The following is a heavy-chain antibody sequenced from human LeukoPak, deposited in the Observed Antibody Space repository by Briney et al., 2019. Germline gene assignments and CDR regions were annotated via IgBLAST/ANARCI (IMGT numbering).Heavy chain of an antibody. D-gene: IGHD1-1*01. CDR1: GYTFTKYG. CDR3: ATPQYGTGAFDI. V-gene: IGHV1-24*01. CDR2: FDPEDGET. J-gene: IGHJ3*02. Sequence: ASVKVSCKASGYTFTKYGVSWVRQAPGKGLEWMGGFDPEDGETIYAQKFQGRVTMTEDTSTDTAYMELSSLRSEDTAVYYCATPQYGTGAFDIWGQGTMVTVSS.